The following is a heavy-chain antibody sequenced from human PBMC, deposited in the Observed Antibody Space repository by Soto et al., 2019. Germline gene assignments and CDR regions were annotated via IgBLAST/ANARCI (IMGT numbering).Heavy chain of an antibody. CDR3: AREMIPMIMGGISAMDV. CDR2: ISFDRSNK. D-gene: IGHD3-22*01. J-gene: IGHJ6*02. V-gene: IGHV3-30*04. CDR1: KFTFRTYV. Sequence: QVQLVESGGGVVQPERSQRLSCAASKFTFRTYVMHWVRQAPGKGLEWVALISFDRSNKYYADSVKGRFTISRDNSKNTMYLQMNSLRPEDTAVYYCAREMIPMIMGGISAMDVWGQGTTVTVSS.